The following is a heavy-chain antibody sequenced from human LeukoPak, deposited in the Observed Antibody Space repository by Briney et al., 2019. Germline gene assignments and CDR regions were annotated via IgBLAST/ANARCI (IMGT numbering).Heavy chain of an antibody. Sequence: ASVKVSCKASGYTFTSYYMHWVRQAPGLGLEWMGIINPSGGSTSYAQKFQGRVTMTRDTSTSTVYMELSSLRSEDTAVYYCARASDKPLLRFLEWLTPYYFDYWGQGTLVTVSS. V-gene: IGHV1-46*01. CDR1: GYTFTSYY. CDR3: ARASDKPLLRFLEWLTPYYFDY. J-gene: IGHJ4*02. CDR2: INPSGGST. D-gene: IGHD3-3*01.